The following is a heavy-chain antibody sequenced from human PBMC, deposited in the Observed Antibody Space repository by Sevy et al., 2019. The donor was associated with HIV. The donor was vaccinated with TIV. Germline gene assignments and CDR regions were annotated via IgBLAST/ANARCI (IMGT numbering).Heavy chain of an antibody. J-gene: IGHJ4*02. CDR2: SIPIFGTA. Sequence: ASVKVSCKASGGTFSSYAISWVRQAPGQGLEWMGGSIPIFGTANYAQKFQGRVTITADESTSTAYMELSSLRSEDRAVYSCARATGYCSGGSCYPRIFDYWGQGTLVTVSS. CDR1: GGTFSSYA. CDR3: ARATGYCSGGSCYPRIFDY. V-gene: IGHV1-69*13. D-gene: IGHD2-15*01.